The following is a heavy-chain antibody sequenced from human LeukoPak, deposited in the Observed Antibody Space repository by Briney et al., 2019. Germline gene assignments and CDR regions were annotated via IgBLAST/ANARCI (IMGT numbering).Heavy chain of an antibody. V-gene: IGHV5-10-1*01. CDR2: IDPSDSYT. D-gene: IGHD4-17*01. CDR1: GYSFTSYW. J-gene: IGHJ4*02. Sequence: GESLKISCKGSGYSFTSYWISWVRQMPGKGLEWMGRIDPSDSYTNYSPSFQGHVTISADKSISTAYLQWSSLKASDTAMYYCARRCYGDYAGGGEVDYWGQGTLVTVSS. CDR3: ARRCYGDYAGGGEVDY.